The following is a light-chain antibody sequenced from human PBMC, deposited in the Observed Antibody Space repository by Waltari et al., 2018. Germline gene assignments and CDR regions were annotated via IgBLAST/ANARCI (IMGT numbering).Light chain of an antibody. CDR1: QSISSY. J-gene: IGKJ1*01. CDR3: QQTYTTPRT. V-gene: IGKV1-39*01. CDR2: AAS. Sequence: DIQMTQSPSSLSASVGDRVTISCRASQSISSYLNWYPQKPGKAPKLLIYAASSLQSGVPSRFSGSGSGTDFTLTISSLQPEDFATYYCQQTYTTPRTFGQGTKVEI.